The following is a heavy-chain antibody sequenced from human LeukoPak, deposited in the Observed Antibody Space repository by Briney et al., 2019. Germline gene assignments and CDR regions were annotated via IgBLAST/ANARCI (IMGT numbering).Heavy chain of an antibody. Sequence: SETLSLTCAVYGGSFSGYYWSWIRQPPGKGLEWIGEINHSGSTYYNPSLKSRVTISVDRSKNQFSLKLNSVTAADTAVYYCARGLVTMVRGVMDYFDYWGQGTLVTVSS. V-gene: IGHV4-34*01. D-gene: IGHD3-10*01. CDR1: GGSFSGYY. J-gene: IGHJ4*02. CDR3: ARGLVTMVRGVMDYFDY. CDR2: INHSGST.